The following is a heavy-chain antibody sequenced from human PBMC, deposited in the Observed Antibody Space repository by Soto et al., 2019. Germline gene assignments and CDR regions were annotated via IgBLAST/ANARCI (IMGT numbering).Heavy chain of an antibody. J-gene: IGHJ6*02. CDR3: ARHRITIFDRDDMDV. CDR1: GYTFRNYG. V-gene: IGHV1-18*01. D-gene: IGHD3-3*01. Sequence: QVLLVQSGAEVKKPGASVKVSCKACGYTFRNYGISWVRQAPGQGLEWMGWISPYNGDTKYGQKVQGRVTMTTDTSTITTYMQVRSLRFDDTAVYYCARHRITIFDRDDMDVWGQGTTVTVSS. CDR2: ISPYNGDT.